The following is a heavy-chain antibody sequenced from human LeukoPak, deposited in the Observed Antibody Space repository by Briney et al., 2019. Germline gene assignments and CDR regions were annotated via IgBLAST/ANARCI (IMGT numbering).Heavy chain of an antibody. CDR3: ASIVATIIDFDY. J-gene: IGHJ4*02. V-gene: IGHV3-30*04. CDR1: GFTFSSYA. D-gene: IGHD5-12*01. Sequence: TGGSLRLSCAASGFTFSSYAMHWVRQAPGKGLEWVAVISYDGSNKYYADSVKGRFTISRDNSKNTLYLQMNSLRAEDTAVYYCASIVATIIDFDYWGQGTLVTVSS. CDR2: ISYDGSNK.